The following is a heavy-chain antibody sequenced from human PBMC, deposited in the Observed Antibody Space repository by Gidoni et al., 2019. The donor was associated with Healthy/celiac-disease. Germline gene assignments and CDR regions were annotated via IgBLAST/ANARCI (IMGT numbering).Heavy chain of an antibody. Sequence: QVQLQESGPGLVKPSETLSLTCTVSGGSISSYYWSWIRQPPGKGLEWIGYIYYSGSTNYTPSLKSRVTISVDTSKNQFSLKLSSVTAADTAVYYCARLYSRTDAFDIWGQGTMVTVSS. J-gene: IGHJ3*02. D-gene: IGHD6-13*01. CDR3: ARLYSRTDAFDI. V-gene: IGHV4-59*01. CDR2: IYYSGST. CDR1: GGSISSYY.